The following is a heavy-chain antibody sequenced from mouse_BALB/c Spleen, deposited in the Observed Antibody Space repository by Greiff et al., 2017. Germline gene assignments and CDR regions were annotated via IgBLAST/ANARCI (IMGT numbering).Heavy chain of an antibody. CDR2: IDPYNGGT. D-gene: IGHD4-1*01. V-gene: IGHV1S135*01. Sequence: VQLQQSGPELVKPGASVKVSCKASGYAFTSYNMYWVKQSHGKSLEWIGYIDPYNGGTSYNQKFKSKATLTVDNSSSTAYMELRSLTSEDSAVYYCARDWDAYAMDYWGQGTSVTVSS. CDR1: GYAFTSYN. CDR3: ARDWDAYAMDY. J-gene: IGHJ4*01.